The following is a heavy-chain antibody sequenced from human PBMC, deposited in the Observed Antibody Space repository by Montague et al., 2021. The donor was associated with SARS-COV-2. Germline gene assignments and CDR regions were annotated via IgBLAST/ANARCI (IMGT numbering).Heavy chain of an antibody. V-gene: IGHV4-34*01. Sequence: SETLSLTCAVYGGSFSGYYWSWIRQSPGKGLEWIGEINHSGNTNYNPSLQSRVTISVDTSKNQFSLKLSSVTAADTAVYFCARGYDNGWASYRYLEWFDPWGQGTLVTVSS. D-gene: IGHD3-16*02. CDR3: ARGYDNGWASYRYLEWFDP. CDR1: GGSFSGYY. CDR2: INHSGNT. J-gene: IGHJ5*02.